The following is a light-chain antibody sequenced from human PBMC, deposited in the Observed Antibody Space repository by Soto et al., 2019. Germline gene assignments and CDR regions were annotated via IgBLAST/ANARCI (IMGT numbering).Light chain of an antibody. CDR1: KLGDKY. J-gene: IGLJ2*01. Sequence: SYELTQPPSVSVSPGQTASITCSGAKLGDKYACWYQQKPGQSPVLVIYQDSKRPSGIPERFSGSNSGNTATLTISGTQAMDEADYYCQAWDRGVVFGGGTKLTVL. V-gene: IGLV3-1*01. CDR3: QAWDRGVV. CDR2: QDS.